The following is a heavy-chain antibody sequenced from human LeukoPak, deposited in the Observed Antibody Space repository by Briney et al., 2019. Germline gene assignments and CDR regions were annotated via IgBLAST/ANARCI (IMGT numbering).Heavy chain of an antibody. CDR1: GFTFSSYA. Sequence: GGSLRLSCAASGFTFSSYAMSWVRQAPGKGLEWVSGISGSGGTTYYADSVKGRFTISRDNSKNTYLQMNSLRAEDTAAYYCAKDSRSTLLRGRLDYWGQGTLVTVSS. CDR2: ISGSGGTT. D-gene: IGHD2-15*01. V-gene: IGHV3-23*01. J-gene: IGHJ4*02. CDR3: AKDSRSTLLRGRLDY.